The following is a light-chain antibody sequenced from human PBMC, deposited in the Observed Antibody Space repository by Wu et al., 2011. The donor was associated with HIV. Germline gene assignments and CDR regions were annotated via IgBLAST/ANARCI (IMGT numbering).Light chain of an antibody. CDR3: QQRSNWPLLS. CDR1: QSLGTN. Sequence: EIVLTQSPATLSLPPGERATLSCRASQSLGTNLAWYQQNPGQAPRLLIYGASNRATGIPARFSGSGSGTDFILTISSLEPEDVAVYYCQQRSNWPLLSFGGGTKVEIK. J-gene: IGKJ4*01. V-gene: IGKV3-11*01. CDR2: GAS.